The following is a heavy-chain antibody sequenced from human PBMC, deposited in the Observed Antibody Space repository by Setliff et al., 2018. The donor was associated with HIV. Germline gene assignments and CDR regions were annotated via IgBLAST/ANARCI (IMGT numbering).Heavy chain of an antibody. CDR2: IYSGGTT. D-gene: IGHD3-22*01. V-gene: IGHV4-39*07. CDR3: ARHAVPHYFDSSGPS. J-gene: IGHJ5*02. CDR1: GGSISSSSYY. Sequence: PSETLSLTCTVSGGSISSSSYYWGWIRQPPGKGLEWIGNIYSGGTTYYNSSLRSRVTISVDTSKKQFSRKLNSVTAADTAVYYCARHAVPHYFDSSGPSWGPGTLVTVSS.